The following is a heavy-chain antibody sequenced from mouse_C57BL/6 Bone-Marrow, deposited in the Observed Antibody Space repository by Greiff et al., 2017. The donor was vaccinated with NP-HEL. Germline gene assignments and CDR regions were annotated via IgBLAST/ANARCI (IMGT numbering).Heavy chain of an antibody. CDR2: INPSDGGT. CDR3: ARSARTGPCWFAY. Sequence: VQLQQPGTELVKPGASVKLSCTASGFTFTDYWMHWVKQRPEQGLEWIGNINPSDGGTKYTEKFKSKATLTVDKSSSTAYLQLSSLTSEDSAVYYCARSARTGPCWFAYWGQGTPVTVSA. V-gene: IGHV1-53*01. D-gene: IGHD4-1*01. CDR1: GFTFTDYW. J-gene: IGHJ3*01.